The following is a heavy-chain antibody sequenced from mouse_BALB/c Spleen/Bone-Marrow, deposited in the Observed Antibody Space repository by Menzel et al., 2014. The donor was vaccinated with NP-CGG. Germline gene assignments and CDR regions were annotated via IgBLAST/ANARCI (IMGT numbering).Heavy chain of an antibody. J-gene: IGHJ2*01. Sequence: CGGGLVQPGGSRKLSCAASGFTFSSFGMHWVRQAPERGLEWVAYISSGSSTIFYADTVKGRFTISRDNPKNTLFLQMTSLRSEDTAMYYCTRGGNWEDFDYWGQGTTLTVSS. CDR3: TRGGNWEDFDY. CDR2: ISSGSSTI. V-gene: IGHV5-17*02. D-gene: IGHD4-1*01. CDR1: GFTFSSFG.